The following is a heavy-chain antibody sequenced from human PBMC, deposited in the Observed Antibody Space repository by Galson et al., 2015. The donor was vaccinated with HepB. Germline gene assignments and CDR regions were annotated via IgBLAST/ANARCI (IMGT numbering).Heavy chain of an antibody. CDR1: GGTFSSYA. CDR3: ARDCSGGSCYRSPSGAFDI. J-gene: IGHJ3*02. CDR2: IIPIFGTA. V-gene: IGHV1-69*13. D-gene: IGHD2-15*01. Sequence: SVKVSCKASGGTFSSYAISWVRQAPGQGLEWMGGIIPIFGTANYAQKFQGRVTITADESTSTAYMELSSLRSEDTAVYYCARDCSGGSCYRSPSGAFDIWGQGTMVTVSS.